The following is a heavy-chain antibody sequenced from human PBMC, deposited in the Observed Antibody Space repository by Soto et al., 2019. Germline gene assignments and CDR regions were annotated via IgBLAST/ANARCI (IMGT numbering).Heavy chain of an antibody. V-gene: IGHV3-48*03. CDR3: ARADIVGGTTVDF. CDR1: GFTFSNYE. CDR2: ISSSDGTI. Sequence: PGGSLRLSCAASGFTFSNYEMNWVRQAPGKGLEWVSYISSSDGTIYYADSVKGRFTISRDNAWNSLYLQMDSLRVDATAVYYCARADIVGGTTVDFWCQGTLVAVSS. D-gene: IGHD1-26*01. J-gene: IGHJ4*02.